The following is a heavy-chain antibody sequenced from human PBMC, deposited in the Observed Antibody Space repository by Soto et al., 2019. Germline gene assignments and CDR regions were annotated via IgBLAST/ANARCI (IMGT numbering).Heavy chain of an antibody. V-gene: IGHV1-18*04. Sequence: LKVSCKASGYTFTSYGISWVRQAPGQGLEWMGWISAYNGNTNYAQKLQGRVTMTTDTSTSTAYMELRSLRSDDTAVYYCARLMTTVTTYDYWGQGTLVTVSS. CDR1: GYTFTSYG. J-gene: IGHJ4*02. D-gene: IGHD4-17*01. CDR2: ISAYNGNT. CDR3: ARLMTTVTTYDY.